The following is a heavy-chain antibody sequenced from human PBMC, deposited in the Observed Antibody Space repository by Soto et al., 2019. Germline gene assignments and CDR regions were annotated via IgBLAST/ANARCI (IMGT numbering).Heavy chain of an antibody. D-gene: IGHD2-15*01. CDR3: ARSHGYCSGGSCYWFDP. V-gene: IGHV4-59*01. CDR1: GGSISSYY. CDR2: IYYSGST. J-gene: IGHJ5*02. Sequence: SETLSLTCTVSGGSISSYYWSWIRQPPGKGLEWIGYIYYSGSTNYNPSLKSRVTISVDTSKNQFSLKLSSVTAADTAVYYCARSHGYCSGGSCYWFDPWGQGTLVTVYS.